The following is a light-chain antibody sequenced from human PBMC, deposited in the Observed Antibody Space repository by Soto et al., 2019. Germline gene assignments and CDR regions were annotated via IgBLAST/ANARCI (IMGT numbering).Light chain of an antibody. Sequence: QSALAQPASLSGSPGQSITISCTGTSSDIGAYDYVSWFQQHPGKAPKLMISEVNNRPSGVSNRFSGSKSGNTAYLTISGLQVEDEAEYFCFSLTTTSTHVFGPATKVTV. CDR3: FSLTTTSTHV. J-gene: IGLJ1*01. CDR1: SSDIGAYDY. CDR2: EVN. V-gene: IGLV2-14*01.